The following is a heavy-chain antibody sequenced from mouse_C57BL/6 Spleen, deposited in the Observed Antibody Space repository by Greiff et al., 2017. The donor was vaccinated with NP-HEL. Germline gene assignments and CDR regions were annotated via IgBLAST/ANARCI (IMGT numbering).Heavy chain of an antibody. CDR1: GYTFNSYW. D-gene: IGHD2-3*01. CDR2: IYPGSGST. V-gene: IGHV1-55*01. J-gene: IGHJ2*01. CDR3: AGGYYDY. Sequence: QVQLQQPGAELVKPGASVKMSCKASGYTFNSYWITWVKQRPGQGLEWIGDIYPGSGSTNSNEKFKRKATLTVDTSSSTAYMQLSSLTSEDSAVYYCAGGYYDYWGQGTTLTVSS.